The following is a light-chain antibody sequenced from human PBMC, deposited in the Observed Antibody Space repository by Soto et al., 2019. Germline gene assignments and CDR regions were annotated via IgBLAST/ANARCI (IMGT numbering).Light chain of an antibody. CDR3: TSYTSGSTTYV. Sequence: SVLTQPSPLSGSPGQSITISCPGTSSDFGGYNYVSWYQQHPGKAPKLMIYDVTNRPSGVSDRFSGSKSGNTASLTISGLQAEDEADYYCTSYTSGSTTYVFGTGTKVTVL. J-gene: IGLJ1*01. V-gene: IGLV2-14*01. CDR1: SSDFGGYNY. CDR2: DVT.